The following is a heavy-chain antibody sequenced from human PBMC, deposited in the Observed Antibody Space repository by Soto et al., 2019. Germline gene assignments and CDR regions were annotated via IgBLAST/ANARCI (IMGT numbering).Heavy chain of an antibody. Sequence: QVQLVQSGAEVKKPGSSVNVSCKASGGTFSSYAINWVRQAPGQGLEWMGGIIPIFGTANYAQKFQGRVTITADKSTRTAYMELSSLRSDDTAVYYCARDPSSSSREVDYWGQGTLVTVAS. CDR2: IIPIFGTA. CDR3: ARDPSSSSREVDY. CDR1: GGTFSSYA. V-gene: IGHV1-69*06. D-gene: IGHD6-6*01. J-gene: IGHJ4*02.